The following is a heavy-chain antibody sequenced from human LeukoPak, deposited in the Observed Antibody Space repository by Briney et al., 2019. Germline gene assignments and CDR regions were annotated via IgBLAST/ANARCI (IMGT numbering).Heavy chain of an antibody. D-gene: IGHD1-26*01. CDR1: GYTFTSYG. CDR2: ISAYNGNT. CDR3: ARAIGSSGSYSVVDY. V-gene: IGHV1-18*01. J-gene: IGHJ4*02. Sequence: AASVKVSCKASGYTFTSYGIRWVRQAPGQGLEWMGWISAYNGNTNYAQKLQGRVTMTTDTSTSTAYMELRSLRSDDTAVYYCARAIGSSGSYSVVDYWGQGTLVTVSS.